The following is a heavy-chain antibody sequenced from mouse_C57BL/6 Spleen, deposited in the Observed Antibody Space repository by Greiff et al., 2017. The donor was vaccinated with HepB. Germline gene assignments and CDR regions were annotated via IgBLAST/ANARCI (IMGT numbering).Heavy chain of an antibody. D-gene: IGHD3-2*02. J-gene: IGHJ4*01. CDR3: AILDSSGPYYYAMDY. Sequence: QVQLQQPGAELVKPGASVKVSCKASGYTFTSYWMHWVKQRPGQGLEWIGRIHPSDSDTNYNQQFKGKATLTVDKSSSTAYMQLSSLTSEDSAVYYCAILDSSGPYYYAMDYWGQGTSVTVSS. V-gene: IGHV1-74*01. CDR1: GYTFTSYW. CDR2: IHPSDSDT.